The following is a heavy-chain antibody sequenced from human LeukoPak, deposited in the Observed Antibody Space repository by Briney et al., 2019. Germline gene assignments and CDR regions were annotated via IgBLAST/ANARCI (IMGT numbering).Heavy chain of an antibody. D-gene: IGHD3-10*01. J-gene: IGHJ6*02. CDR1: GGSFSGYY. V-gene: IGHV4-59*10. Sequence: PSETLSLTCAVYGGSFSGYYWSWIRQPAGKGLEWIGRIYTSGSTNYNPSLKSRVTMSVDTSKNQFSLKLSSVTAADTAVYYCAKEGSGSYYSYYYYYYGMDVWGQGTTVTVSS. CDR2: IYTSGST. CDR3: AKEGSGSYYSYYYYYYGMDV.